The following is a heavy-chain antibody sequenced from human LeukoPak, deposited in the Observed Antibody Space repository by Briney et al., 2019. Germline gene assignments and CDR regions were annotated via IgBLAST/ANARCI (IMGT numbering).Heavy chain of an antibody. CDR3: ARPIVATTRGYYMDV. CDR2: IYRGGDT. Sequence: GGSLRLSCAASGFTVSSSHMNWVRQAPGKGLEWVSVIYRGGDTFYADSVRGRFTISRETSKNTLYLQVNSLRVDDTAVYYCARPIVATTRGYYMDVWGKGTTVTVSS. CDR1: GFTVSSSH. D-gene: IGHD5-12*01. V-gene: IGHV3-66*01. J-gene: IGHJ6*03.